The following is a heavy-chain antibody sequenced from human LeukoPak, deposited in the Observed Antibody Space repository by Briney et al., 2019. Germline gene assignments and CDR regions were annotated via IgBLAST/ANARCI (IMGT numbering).Heavy chain of an antibody. V-gene: IGHV3-21*01. Sequence: GGSLRLSCAASGFTFSIYIMNWVRQAPGKGLEWLSSITSSSNYIYYADSVKGRFTISRDNVQNSLYLQMNSLRAEDTAMYYCARDRGYFDNWGQGTLVTVSS. CDR3: ARDRGYFDN. CDR2: ITSSSNYI. CDR1: GFTFSIYI. J-gene: IGHJ4*02.